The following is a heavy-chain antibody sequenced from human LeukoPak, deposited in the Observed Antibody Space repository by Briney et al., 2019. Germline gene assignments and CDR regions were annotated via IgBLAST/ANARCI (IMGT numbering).Heavy chain of an antibody. J-gene: IGHJ5*02. V-gene: IGHV3-7*01. D-gene: IGHD6-6*01. CDR3: ATSSYSSSAS. CDR2: INHDASEK. Sequence: GGSLRLSCTASGLTFTNYWMIWVRQAPGKGLEWVANINHDASEKYYVGSVEGRFTTSRDNAKNSLFLQMNSLRAEDTGVYYCATSSYSSSASWGQGTLVTVSS. CDR1: GLTFTNYW.